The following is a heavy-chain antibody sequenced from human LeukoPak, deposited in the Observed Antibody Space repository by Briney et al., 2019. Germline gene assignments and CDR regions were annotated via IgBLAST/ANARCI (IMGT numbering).Heavy chain of an antibody. Sequence: PSETLSLTCTVSGGSISSYYWSWIRQPPGKGLEWIGYIYYSGSTNYNPSLKSRVTISVDTSKNQFSLKLSSVTAADTAVYYCARTTVTTAHDYWGQGTLVTVSS. J-gene: IGHJ4*02. V-gene: IGHV4-59*01. CDR2: IYYSGST. CDR1: GGSISSYY. CDR3: ARTTVTTAHDY. D-gene: IGHD4-17*01.